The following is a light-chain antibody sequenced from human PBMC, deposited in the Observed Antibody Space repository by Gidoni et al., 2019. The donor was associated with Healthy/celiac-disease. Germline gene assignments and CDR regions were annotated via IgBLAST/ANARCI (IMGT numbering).Light chain of an antibody. V-gene: IGKV1-39*01. Sequence: DIQMTQSPSSLSESVGDRVTITCRASQSISSYLNWYQQKPGKAPKLLIYAASSLQSGVPSRFSGSGSGTDFTLTSSILQPEDFATYYCQQSYSTPPLTFGQGTRLEIK. CDR1: QSISSY. CDR3: QQSYSTPPLT. J-gene: IGKJ5*01. CDR2: AAS.